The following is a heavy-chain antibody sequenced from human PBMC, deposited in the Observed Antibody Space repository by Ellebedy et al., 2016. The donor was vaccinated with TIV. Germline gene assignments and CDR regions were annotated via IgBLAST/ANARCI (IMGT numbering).Heavy chain of an antibody. CDR3: ATFNQYYTYLGV. CDR1: GGSISSGRFY. Sequence: SETLSLXXSVSGGSISSGRFYWNWIRQPPGKGPEWIGTISNRDRTDYNPSLKSRVFILVDASKNQFFLKLTSVTAADTAVYYCATFNQYYTYLGVWGKGTTVIVSS. J-gene: IGHJ6*03. V-gene: IGHV4-39*01. CDR2: ISNRDRT. D-gene: IGHD1-14*01.